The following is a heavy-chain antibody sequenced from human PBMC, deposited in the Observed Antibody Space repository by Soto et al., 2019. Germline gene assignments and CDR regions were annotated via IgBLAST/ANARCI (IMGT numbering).Heavy chain of an antibody. CDR1: GGSISSYY. V-gene: IGHV4-4*07. CDR3: ARAHKVVNDVEF. Sequence: QGPLQEAGPGLVKPSDTLSLRFTVSGGSISSYYWNWIRPPAGKGLEWIGRIYSSGATNYNPSLNSRVTISTDTSTNQVSRRLTSVTPADTAVYYCARAHKVVNDVEFWGQGILVTVSS. J-gene: IGHJ4*02. CDR2: IYSSGAT.